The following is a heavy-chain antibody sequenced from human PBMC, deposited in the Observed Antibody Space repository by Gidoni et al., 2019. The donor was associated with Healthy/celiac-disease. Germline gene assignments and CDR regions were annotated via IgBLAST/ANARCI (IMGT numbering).Heavy chain of an antibody. CDR1: GGSISSYY. V-gene: IGHV4-4*07. CDR3: ARVAARPRDLNWFDP. Sequence: QVQLQETGPGLVKPSETLSLTCTVAGGSISSYYWSWIRQPAGKGLAWLGRIYTSGSTNYNPSLKSRVTMSVDTPTNQFSLKLSSVTAADTAVYYCARVAARPRDLNWFDPWGQGTLVTVSS. J-gene: IGHJ5*02. D-gene: IGHD6-6*01. CDR2: IYTSGST.